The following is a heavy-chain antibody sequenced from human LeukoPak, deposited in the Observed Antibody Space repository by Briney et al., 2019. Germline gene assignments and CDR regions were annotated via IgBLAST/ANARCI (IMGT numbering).Heavy chain of an antibody. J-gene: IGHJ4*02. CDR2: IYYSGST. Sequence: SETLSLTCTVSGGSISSYYWSWIRQPPGKGLEWIGYIYYSGSTNYNPSLKSRVTISVDTSKNQFSLKLSSVTAADTAVYYCARVYGEWELLPLYFDYWGQGTLVTVSS. CDR1: GGSISSYY. D-gene: IGHD1-26*01. V-gene: IGHV4-59*01. CDR3: ARVYGEWELLPLYFDY.